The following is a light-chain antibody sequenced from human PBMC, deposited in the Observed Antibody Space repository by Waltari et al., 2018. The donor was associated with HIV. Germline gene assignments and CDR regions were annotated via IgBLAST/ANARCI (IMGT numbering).Light chain of an antibody. CDR1: TLPKQY. Sequence: SYGLTQPPSVSVSPGQTATITCSGDTLPKQYGYWYQQKPGHAPGMVLYKDRERPSGIPERFSGSSSATTATLTISGVQPEDEADYYCQSSDISGNYWVLGGGTKLTVL. CDR3: QSSDISGNYWV. CDR2: KDR. V-gene: IGLV3-25*03. J-gene: IGLJ2*01.